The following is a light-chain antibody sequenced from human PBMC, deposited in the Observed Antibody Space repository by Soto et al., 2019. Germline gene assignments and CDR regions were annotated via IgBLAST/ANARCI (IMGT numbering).Light chain of an antibody. CDR1: ESISRW. CDR3: QQHNSFSIT. CDR2: KAS. Sequence: DIQMTQSPSTLSASVGDRVGMTSRLGESISRWLAWYQQQPGKEPKILIYKASSLESGVPSRFSGSGSGTEFTLTINSLQADDFATYYCQQHNSFSITFGQGTRLEIK. J-gene: IGKJ5*01. V-gene: IGKV1-5*03.